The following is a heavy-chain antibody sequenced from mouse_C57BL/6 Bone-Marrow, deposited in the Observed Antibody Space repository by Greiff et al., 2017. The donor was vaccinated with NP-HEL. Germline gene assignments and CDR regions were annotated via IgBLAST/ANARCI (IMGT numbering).Heavy chain of an antibody. CDR1: GYAFSSYW. J-gene: IGHJ4*01. CDR2: IYPGDGDT. V-gene: IGHV1-80*01. CDR3: ARGDYGSSRFVYAMDY. Sequence: QVQLQQSGAELVKPGASVKISCKASGYAFSSYWMNWVKERPGQGLEWIGQIYPGDGDTKYNGKFKGKATLTADKSSSTAYMQVSSLTSEDSAVYFCARGDYGSSRFVYAMDYWGQGTSVTVSA. D-gene: IGHD1-1*01.